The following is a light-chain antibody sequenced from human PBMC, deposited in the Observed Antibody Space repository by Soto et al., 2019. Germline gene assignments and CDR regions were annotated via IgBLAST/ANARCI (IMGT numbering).Light chain of an antibody. Sequence: EIVLTQSPGTLSLSPGERVTLSCRASQIVSSTYLAWYQKKPGQAPSLLIYGSSSRAPGIPDRFSGSGSGTNFSLTISRRGPEDFAVFYCQQYGTSPMYTFGQGTKREIK. CDR3: QQYGTSPMYT. CDR2: GSS. CDR1: QIVSSTY. V-gene: IGKV3-20*01. J-gene: IGKJ2*01.